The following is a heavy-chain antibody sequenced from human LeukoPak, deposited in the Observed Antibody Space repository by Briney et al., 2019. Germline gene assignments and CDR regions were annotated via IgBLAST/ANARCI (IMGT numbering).Heavy chain of an antibody. V-gene: IGHV3-23*01. CDR3: AKNSGMGGGAFDI. D-gene: IGHD1-26*01. J-gene: IGHJ3*02. Sequence: PGGSLRLSCAASGFTFSSYAMSWVRQAPGKGLEWVSAISGSGSNTYYADSVKGRFTISRDNSKNTLYLQMNSLGAEDTAVYYCAKNSGMGGGAFDIWGQGTMVTVSS. CDR2: ISGSGSNT. CDR1: GFTFSSYA.